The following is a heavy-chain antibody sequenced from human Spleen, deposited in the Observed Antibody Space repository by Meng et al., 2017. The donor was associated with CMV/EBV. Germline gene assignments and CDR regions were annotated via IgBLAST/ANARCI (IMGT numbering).Heavy chain of an antibody. D-gene: IGHD2-15*01. V-gene: IGHV4-39*01. Sequence: IRSRTYFWGWIRQPPGKGLEWIGSMYYSESTYYNPSLKSRVTISVDTSKNQFSLKLTSVTAADTAVYYCASQPRYCSGGNCYLSDFDYWGQGTLVTVS. J-gene: IGHJ4*02. CDR3: ASQPRYCSGGNCYLSDFDY. CDR1: IRSRTYF. CDR2: MYYSEST.